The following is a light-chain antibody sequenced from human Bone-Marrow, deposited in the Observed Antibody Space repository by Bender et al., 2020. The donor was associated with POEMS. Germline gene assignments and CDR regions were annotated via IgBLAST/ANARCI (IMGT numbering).Light chain of an antibody. Sequence: QSALTQPASVSGSPGQSITISCTGASSDVGGYNYVSWYQHHPGKAPKLLIHEVSNRPSGVSNRFSGSKSGNTASLTISGLQAEDEADYYCCSYSDSASANWLFGGGTKLTVL. CDR1: SSDVGGYNY. J-gene: IGLJ3*02. CDR3: CSYSDSASANWL. V-gene: IGLV2-14*01. CDR2: EVS.